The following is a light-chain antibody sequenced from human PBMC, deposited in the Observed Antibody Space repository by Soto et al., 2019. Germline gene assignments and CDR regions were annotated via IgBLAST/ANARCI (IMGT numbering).Light chain of an antibody. J-gene: IGKJ2*01. CDR1: ESISVF. V-gene: IGKV1-39*01. CDR2: GAS. CDR3: QQSDRLPYT. Sequence: DIQMTQSPSSLSASLGDRVTITCRASESISVFLSWFQQRPGTPPQLLIYGASNLKSGVPSRFSXSGSGTDXTLTISXXEPEDVATYYCQQSDRLPYTFGQGTKLEIK.